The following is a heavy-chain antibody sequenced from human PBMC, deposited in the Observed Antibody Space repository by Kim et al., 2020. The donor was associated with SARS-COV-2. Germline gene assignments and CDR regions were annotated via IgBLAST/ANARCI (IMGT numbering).Heavy chain of an antibody. D-gene: IGHD5-12*01. CDR2: IKSKTDGGTT. CDR1: GFTFSNAW. CDR3: TTDRWLRFTFWSSGPRDFFDY. Sequence: GGSLRLSCAASGFTFSNAWMSWVRQAPGKGLEWVGRIKSKTDGGTTDYAAPVKGRFTISRDDSKNTLYLQMNSLKTEDTAVYYCTTDRWLRFTFWSSGPRDFFDYWGQGTLVTVSS. J-gene: IGHJ4*02. V-gene: IGHV3-15*01.